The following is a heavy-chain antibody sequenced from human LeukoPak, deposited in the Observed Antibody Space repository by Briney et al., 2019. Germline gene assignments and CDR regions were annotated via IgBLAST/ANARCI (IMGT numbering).Heavy chain of an antibody. CDR3: TRGYGGWPTYIDY. CDR1: GYTFTSFY. CDR2: ISAYSGST. V-gene: IGHV1-18*01. D-gene: IGHD6-19*01. Sequence: GASVKASCKASGYTFTSFYITWVRQAPGQGLEWLGWISAYSGSTIYAQKFQGRVTMTIDRSTNTAYMDLRSLRYDDTAVYWCTRGYGGWPTYIDYWGQGSLVIVSS. J-gene: IGHJ4*02.